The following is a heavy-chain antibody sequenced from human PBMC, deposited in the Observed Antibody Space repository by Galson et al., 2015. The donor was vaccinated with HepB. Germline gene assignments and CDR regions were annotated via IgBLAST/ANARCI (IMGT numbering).Heavy chain of an antibody. D-gene: IGHD3-10*01. CDR2: INADGSGT. CDR3: AKRAVGGGANFFDY. Sequence: SLRLSCAVSGFSVSANYMNWVRQAPGKGLECVSSINADGSGTHYADSVKGRFTISRDNSKNTLHLQMTSLRDDDTAVYYCAKRAVGGGANFFDYWGQGILLTVSS. V-gene: IGHV3-53*01. CDR1: GFSVSANY. J-gene: IGHJ4*02.